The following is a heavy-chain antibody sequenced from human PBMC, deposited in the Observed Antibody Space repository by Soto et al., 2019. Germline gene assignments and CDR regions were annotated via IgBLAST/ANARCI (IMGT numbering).Heavy chain of an antibody. D-gene: IGHD4-17*01. V-gene: IGHV1-69*13. Sequence: SVKVSCKASGGTFSSYAISWVRQAPGQGLEWMGGIIPIFGTANYAQKFQGRVTITADESTSTAYMELSSLRSEDTAVYYCARDPDYGDRSDDAFDIWGQGTMVTVSS. J-gene: IGHJ3*02. CDR3: ARDPDYGDRSDDAFDI. CDR1: GGTFSSYA. CDR2: IIPIFGTA.